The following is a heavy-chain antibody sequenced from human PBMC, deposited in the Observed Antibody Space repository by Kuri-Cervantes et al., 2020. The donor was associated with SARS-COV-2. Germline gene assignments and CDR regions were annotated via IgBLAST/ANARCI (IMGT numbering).Heavy chain of an antibody. D-gene: IGHD2-2*01. CDR3: ARDLHCSSTSCYSPWFDP. Sequence: GESLKISCAASGFTFSSYAMHWVRQAPGKGLEWVAVISYDGGNNYYADSVKGRFTISRDNSKNTLYLQMNSLRAEDTAVYYCARDLHCSSTSCYSPWFDPWGQGTLVTVSS. CDR1: GFTFSSYA. J-gene: IGHJ5*02. CDR2: ISYDGGNN. V-gene: IGHV3-30-3*01.